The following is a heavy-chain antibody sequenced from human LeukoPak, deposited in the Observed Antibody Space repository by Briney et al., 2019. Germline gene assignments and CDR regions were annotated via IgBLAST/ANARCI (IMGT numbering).Heavy chain of an antibody. D-gene: IGHD3-10*01. Sequence: SETLSLTCTVSGGSISSYYWSWIRQPPGKGVEWIGYIYYSGSTNYNPSLKSRVTISVDTSKNQFSLKLSSVTAADTAVYYCARRGSGSYFDLDYWGQGTLVTVSS. CDR1: GGSISSYY. J-gene: IGHJ4*02. CDR2: IYYSGST. V-gene: IGHV4-59*01. CDR3: ARRGSGSYFDLDY.